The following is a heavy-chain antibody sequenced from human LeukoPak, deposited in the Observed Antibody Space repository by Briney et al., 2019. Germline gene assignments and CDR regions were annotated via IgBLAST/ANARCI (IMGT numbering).Heavy chain of an antibody. D-gene: IGHD3-10*01. CDR2: VSAYKGNT. CDR3: ARTYNSGTFDLDY. V-gene: IGHV1-18*01. Sequence: PPASVKVSCKASGYTFTNYGISWVRQAPGQGLEWMGWVSAYKGNTNYAQRLQGRVTMTTDTSTSTAYMELRSLRSDDTAVYYCARTYNSGTFDLDYWGQGTLVTVSS. CDR1: GYTFTNYG. J-gene: IGHJ4*02.